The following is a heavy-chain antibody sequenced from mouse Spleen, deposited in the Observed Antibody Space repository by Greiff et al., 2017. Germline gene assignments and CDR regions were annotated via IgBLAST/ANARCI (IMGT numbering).Heavy chain of an antibody. CDR2: INPSNGGT. CDR1: GYTFTSYY. J-gene: IGHJ4*01. Sequence: VQLQQSGAELVKPGASVKLSCKASGYTFTSYYMYWVKQRPGQGLEWIGEINPSNGGTNFNEKFKSKATLTVDKSSSTAYMQLSSLTSEDSAVYFCAREGAYYSNYYYAMDYWGQGTSVTVSS. D-gene: IGHD2-5*01. CDR3: AREGAYYSNYYYAMDY. V-gene: IGHV1S81*02.